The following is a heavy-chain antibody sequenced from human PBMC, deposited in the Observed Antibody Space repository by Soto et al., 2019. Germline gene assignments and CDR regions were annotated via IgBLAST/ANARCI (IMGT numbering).Heavy chain of an antibody. CDR3: ARGGGMGTGPLDV. D-gene: IGHD1-1*01. J-gene: IGHJ3*01. V-gene: IGHV4-30-4*01. Sequence: QVGLQETGPGLVKPSQTLSLTCAVSGDSISGSEFYWDWIRQSPGKGLEWIGYIHYSGTTYYNPSLKSRGSFSVDTSKNQFSLSLTSVTADDTAVYYCARGGGMGTGPLDVWGRGTMVIVSS. CDR2: IHYSGTT. CDR1: GDSISGSEFY.